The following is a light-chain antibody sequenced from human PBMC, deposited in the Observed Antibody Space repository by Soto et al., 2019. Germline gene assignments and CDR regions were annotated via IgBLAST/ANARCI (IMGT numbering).Light chain of an antibody. J-gene: IGKJ1*01. Sequence: EIVLTQSPGTLSLSPGERATLSCRASQTIRSNYLAWYQQGPGQAPRLLIYGASSRATDIPDRFSGSASGTDFTLTILRLEPEDFAVYYCQQYGSSPWTFGQGTKVDI. V-gene: IGKV3-20*01. CDR1: QTIRSNY. CDR3: QQYGSSPWT. CDR2: GAS.